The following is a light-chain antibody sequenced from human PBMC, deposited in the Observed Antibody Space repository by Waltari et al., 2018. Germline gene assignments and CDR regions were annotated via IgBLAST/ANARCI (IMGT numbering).Light chain of an antibody. CDR3: QQSYSTPRT. J-gene: IGKJ1*01. CDR2: AGS. V-gene: IGKV1-39*01. Sequence: DIQMTQSPSSLSASLGDRVTITCRASQSISSYLNWYQQKPGQASKVLIYAGSSLQRGVPSRFSGSGSGTDFTLTISSLQLEDFATYFCQQSYSTPRTFGQGTKVEIK. CDR1: QSISSY.